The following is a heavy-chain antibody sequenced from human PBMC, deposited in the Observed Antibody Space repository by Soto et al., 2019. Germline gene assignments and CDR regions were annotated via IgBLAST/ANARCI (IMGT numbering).Heavy chain of an antibody. CDR2: IRSKANSYAT. Sequence: EVQLVESGGGLVQPGGSLKLSCAASGFTFSGSAMHWVRQASGKGLEWVGRIRSKANSYATAYAASVKGRFTISRDDSKXXAYLQMNSLKTEDTAVYYCTRLGQSGFYYYYGMDVWGQGTTVTVSS. D-gene: IGHD3-3*01. V-gene: IGHV3-73*01. CDR3: TRLGQSGFYYYYGMDV. CDR1: GFTFSGSA. J-gene: IGHJ6*02.